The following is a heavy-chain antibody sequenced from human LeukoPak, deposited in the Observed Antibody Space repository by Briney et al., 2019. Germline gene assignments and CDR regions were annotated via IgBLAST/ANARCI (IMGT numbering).Heavy chain of an antibody. J-gene: IGHJ4*02. V-gene: IGHV4-59*01. CDR1: GGSISSCY. D-gene: IGHD6-19*01. CDR3: ARHSSGWDYYFDY. CDR2: IYYSGST. Sequence: SETLSLTCTVSGGSISSCYWSWIRQPPGKGLEWIGYIYYSGSTNYNPSLKSRVTISVDTSKNQFSLKLSSVTAADTAVYYCARHSSGWDYYFDYWGQGTLVTVSS.